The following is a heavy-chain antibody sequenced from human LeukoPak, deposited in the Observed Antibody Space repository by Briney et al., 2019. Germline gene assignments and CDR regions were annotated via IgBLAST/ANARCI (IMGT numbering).Heavy chain of an antibody. V-gene: IGHV4-59*01. CDR3: ARGPVGGATYYDGDAFDI. CDR1: GGSFSGYY. Sequence: KPSETLSLTCAVYGGSFSGYYWSWIRQSPGKGLEWIGYIYYSGSTNYNPSLKSRVTISVDTSKNQFSLKLSSVTAVDTAVYYCARGPVGGATYYDGDAFDIWGKGTMVTVSS. J-gene: IGHJ3*02. D-gene: IGHD1-26*01. CDR2: IYYSGST.